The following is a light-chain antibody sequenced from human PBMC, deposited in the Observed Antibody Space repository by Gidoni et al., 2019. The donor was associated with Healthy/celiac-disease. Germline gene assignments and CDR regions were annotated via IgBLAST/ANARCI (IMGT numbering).Light chain of an antibody. Sequence: DIQMTQSPSSLSASVADRVTITCQASQDISNYLNWYQQKPGKAPKLLIYDASNLKTGVPSRFSGSGSRTDFTFTISSLQPEDIATYCWQRYDNLWETFGQGTKLEIK. CDR1: QDISNY. V-gene: IGKV1-33*01. CDR2: DAS. CDR3: QRYDNLWET. J-gene: IGKJ2*01.